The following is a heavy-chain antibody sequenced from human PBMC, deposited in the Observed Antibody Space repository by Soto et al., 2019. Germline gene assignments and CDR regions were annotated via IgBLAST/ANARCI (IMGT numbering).Heavy chain of an antibody. D-gene: IGHD3-22*01. CDR2: IKSKTDGGTT. V-gene: IGHV3-15*01. Sequence: GVLRLSCAASGFTFSNAWMSWVRQAPGKGLEWVGRIKSKTDGGTTDYAAPVKGRFTISRDDSKNTLYLQMNSLKTEDTAVYYCTTDLPGADPYYYDSSGYYHWGQGTLVTVSS. CDR3: TTDLPGADPYYYDSSGYYH. J-gene: IGHJ5*02. CDR1: GFTFSNAW.